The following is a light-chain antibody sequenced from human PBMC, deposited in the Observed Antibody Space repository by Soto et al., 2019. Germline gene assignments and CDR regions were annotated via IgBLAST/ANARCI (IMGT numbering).Light chain of an antibody. CDR1: SSDVGGYNY. J-gene: IGLJ2*01. Sequence: QSVLTQPASVSGSPGQSITISCTGTSSDVGGYNYVSWYQQHPGKAPKLLIYDVNNRPSGVSDRFSGSKSGNTASLTISGLQAEDEAAYYCNSYTTSSTRVFGGGTKLTVL. V-gene: IGLV2-14*03. CDR2: DVN. CDR3: NSYTTSSTRV.